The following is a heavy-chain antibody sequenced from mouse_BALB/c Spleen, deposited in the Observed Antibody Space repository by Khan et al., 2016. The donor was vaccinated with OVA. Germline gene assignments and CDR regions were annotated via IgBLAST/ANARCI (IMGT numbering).Heavy chain of an antibody. CDR1: GYTFTSYY. CDR2: INPSNGGT. D-gene: IGHD1-1*02. J-gene: IGHJ4*01. Sequence: QVQLQQSGAELVKPGASVQLSCKASGYTFTSYYMYWVNQRPGQGLEWIGEINPSNGGTNFNEKFKSKATLTVDKSYSTAYMKLSSLTSEDSAVYYCTRYGLYARDYWGQGTSVTVSS. V-gene: IGHV1S81*02. CDR3: TRYGLYARDY.